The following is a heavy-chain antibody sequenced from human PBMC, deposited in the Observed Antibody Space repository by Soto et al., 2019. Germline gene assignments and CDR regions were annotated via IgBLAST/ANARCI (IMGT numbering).Heavy chain of an antibody. J-gene: IGHJ4*02. D-gene: IGHD3-3*01. CDR2: IYYSGST. Sequence: QVQLQESGPGLVKPSETLSLTCTVSGGSISSYYWSWIRQPPGKGLEWIGYIYYSGSTNYNPSLKSRVTLSVDTSKNQFSLKLSSVTAADTAVYYCARRSSNYDFWSGSDYFDYWGQGTLVTVSS. V-gene: IGHV4-59*08. CDR1: GGSISSYY. CDR3: ARRSSNYDFWSGSDYFDY.